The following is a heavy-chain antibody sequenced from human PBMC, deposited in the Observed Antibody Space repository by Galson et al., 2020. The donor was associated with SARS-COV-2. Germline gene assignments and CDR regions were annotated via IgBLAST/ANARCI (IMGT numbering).Heavy chain of an antibody. V-gene: IGHV4-39*07. D-gene: IGHD3-10*01. CDR2: IYYSGST. Sequence: SETLSLTYTVSGGSISSSSYYWGWIRQPPGKGLEWIGSIYYSGSTYYNPSLKSRVTISVDTSKNQFSLKLSSVTAADTAVYYCATIGGLNAFDIWGQGTMVTVSS. J-gene: IGHJ3*02. CDR3: ATIGGLNAFDI. CDR1: GGSISSSSYY.